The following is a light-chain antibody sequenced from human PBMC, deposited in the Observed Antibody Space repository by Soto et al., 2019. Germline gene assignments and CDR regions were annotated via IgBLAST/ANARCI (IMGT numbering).Light chain of an antibody. CDR3: QRCGTAPPWT. V-gene: IGKV3-20*01. Sequence: EVVFIESPGSLSLYPGGTATLSCRASQTVNSDYLAWFQQRPGQAPRLLIFATSRRATDIPDRFSGSGSGTNFTLAIPRLEAGDFAVYCCQRCGTAPPWTFGQGTQVDIK. CDR2: ATS. CDR1: QTVNSDY. J-gene: IGKJ1*01.